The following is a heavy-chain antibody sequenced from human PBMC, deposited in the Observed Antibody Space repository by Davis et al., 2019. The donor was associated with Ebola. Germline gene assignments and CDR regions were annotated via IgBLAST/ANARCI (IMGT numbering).Heavy chain of an antibody. Sequence: ASVKVSCKASGYTFISYDINWVRQATGQGLEWMGWMNPNSGNTGYAQKFQGRVTMTRNTSISTAYMELSSLRSEDTAVYYCARGITGTTVVNYWGQGTLVTVSS. V-gene: IGHV1-8*01. CDR2: MNPNSGNT. D-gene: IGHD1-7*01. CDR1: GYTFISYD. J-gene: IGHJ4*02. CDR3: ARGITGTTVVNY.